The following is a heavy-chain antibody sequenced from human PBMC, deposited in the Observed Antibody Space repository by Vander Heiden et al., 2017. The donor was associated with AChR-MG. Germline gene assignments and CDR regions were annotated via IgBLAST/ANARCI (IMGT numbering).Heavy chain of an antibody. CDR1: GYTFTGYY. V-gene: IGHV1-2*02. D-gene: IGHD3-22*01. Sequence: QVQLVQSGAEVKKPGASVKVSCKASGYTFTGYYMHWVRQAPGQGLEWMGWINPNSGGTNYAQKFQGRVTMTRDTSISTAYMELSRLRSDDTAVYYCARRYYYDSSGYYDYYYYYYMDVWGKGTTVTVSS. CDR3: ARRYYYDSSGYYDYYYYYYMDV. CDR2: INPNSGGT. J-gene: IGHJ6*03.